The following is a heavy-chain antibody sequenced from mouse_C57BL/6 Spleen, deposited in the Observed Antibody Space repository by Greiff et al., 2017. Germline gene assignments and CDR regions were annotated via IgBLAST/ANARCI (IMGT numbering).Heavy chain of an antibody. D-gene: IGHD2-14*01. CDR1: GYTFTSYW. Sequence: QVQLKQPGAELVKPGASVKLSCKASGYTFTSYWMQWVKQRPGQGLEWIGEIDPSDSYTNYNQKFKGKATLTVDTSSSTAYMQLSSLTSEDSAVYYCARGFYRYYAMDYWGQGTSVTVSS. J-gene: IGHJ4*01. CDR3: ARGFYRYYAMDY. CDR2: IDPSDSYT. V-gene: IGHV1-50*01.